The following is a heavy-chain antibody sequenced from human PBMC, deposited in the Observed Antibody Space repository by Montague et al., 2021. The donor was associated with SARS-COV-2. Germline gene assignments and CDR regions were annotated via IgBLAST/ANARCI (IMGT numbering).Heavy chain of an antibody. D-gene: IGHD4-23*01. CDR1: GDSITYFY. J-gene: IGHJ4*02. CDR3: ARDVVTHLGTFDY. Sequence: SETLSLTCTVSGDSITYFYWSWIRQPAGKGLEWIGRVSSSGSTXXXPSXRGRVSMSVDTSKSQFSLKLSSVTAADTAVYYCARDVVTHLGTFDYWGRGTLVTVSS. V-gene: IGHV4-4*07. CDR2: VSSSGST.